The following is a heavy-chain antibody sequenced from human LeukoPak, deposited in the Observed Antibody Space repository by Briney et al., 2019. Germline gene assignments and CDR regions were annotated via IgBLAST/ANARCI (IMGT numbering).Heavy chain of an antibody. D-gene: IGHD1-26*01. J-gene: IGHJ5*02. Sequence: SETLSLTCTVSGGSISSYYWSWIRQPPGKGLEWIGYIYYSGSTNYNPSLKSRVTISVDTSKNQFSLKLSSVTAADTAVYYRARELEYSGGMGINWFDPWGQGTLVTVSS. CDR2: IYYSGST. CDR1: GGSISSYY. CDR3: ARELEYSGGMGINWFDP. V-gene: IGHV4-59*01.